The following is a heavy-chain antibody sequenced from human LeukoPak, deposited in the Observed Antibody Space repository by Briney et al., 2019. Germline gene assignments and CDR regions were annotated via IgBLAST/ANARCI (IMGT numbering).Heavy chain of an antibody. Sequence: GGSLRLSCTASGFTFGDYAMSWVRQAPGKGLEWVGFIRSKAYGGTTEYAASVKGRFTISRDDSKSIAYLQMNSLKTEDTAVYYCTRDVNWGLSHYFDYWGQGTLVTVSS. CDR1: GFTFGDYA. J-gene: IGHJ4*02. D-gene: IGHD7-27*01. CDR3: TRDVNWGLSHYFDY. CDR2: IRSKAYGGTT. V-gene: IGHV3-49*04.